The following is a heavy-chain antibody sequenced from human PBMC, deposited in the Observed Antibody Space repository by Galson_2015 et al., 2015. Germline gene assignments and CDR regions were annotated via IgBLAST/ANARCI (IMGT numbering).Heavy chain of an antibody. Sequence: QSGAEVKKPGTSVKVSCKASGYTFTSYAMHWVRQAPGQRLEWMGWINAGNGNTKYSQKFQGRVTITRDTSASTAYMELSSLRSEDTAVYYCARGALWQQLVRWEFDPWGQGTLVTVSS. CDR3: ARGALWQQLVRWEFDP. CDR1: GYTFTSYA. J-gene: IGHJ5*02. CDR2: INAGNGNT. V-gene: IGHV1-3*01. D-gene: IGHD6-13*01.